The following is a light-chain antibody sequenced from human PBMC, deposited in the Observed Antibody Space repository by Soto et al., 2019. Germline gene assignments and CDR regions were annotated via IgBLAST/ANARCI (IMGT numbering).Light chain of an antibody. CDR1: QGVSRK. V-gene: IGKV3-15*01. Sequence: EIVMTQSPATLSVAPGERVTFSCRASQGVSRKLAWYQHKPGQAPRLLISGASTGATGIPARFSGSGSGTEFTLNISSLQSEDCAGYYCQQYYTLPITFGGGTKVEIK. CDR3: QQYYTLPIT. CDR2: GAS. J-gene: IGKJ4*01.